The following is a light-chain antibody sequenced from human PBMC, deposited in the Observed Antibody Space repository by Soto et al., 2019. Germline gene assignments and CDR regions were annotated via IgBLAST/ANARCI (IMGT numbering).Light chain of an antibody. V-gene: IGKV3-11*01. CDR1: QSVSNS. CDR3: QQRSNWPAWT. Sequence: EIVLTQSPAILSLSPGERATLSCRASQSVSNSLAWYQQKPGLAPRLLIFDASNRAAGIPARFSGSGSGADFTLTISSLEPEDFAVYYCQQRSNWPAWTFGQGTKV. CDR2: DAS. J-gene: IGKJ1*01.